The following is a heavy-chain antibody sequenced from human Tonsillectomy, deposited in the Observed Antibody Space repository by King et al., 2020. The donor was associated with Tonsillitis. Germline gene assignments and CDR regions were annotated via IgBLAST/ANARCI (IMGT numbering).Heavy chain of an antibody. CDR1: GFTFSTYG. V-gene: IGHV3-30*02. D-gene: IGHD4-17*01. J-gene: IGHJ6*02. Sequence: QLVQSGGGVVQPGGSLRLSCTASGFTFSTYGMHWVRQAPGKGLEWVAFIWYDGNNKYYADSVKGRFTISRDNSKNTLYLQMNSLRAEDTAMYYCAKGVTTHYYYDMDVWGQGTTVTVSS. CDR2: IWYDGNNK. CDR3: AKGVTTHYYYDMDV.